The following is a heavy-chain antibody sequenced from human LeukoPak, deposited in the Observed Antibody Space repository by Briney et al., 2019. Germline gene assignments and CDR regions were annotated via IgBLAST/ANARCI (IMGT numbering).Heavy chain of an antibody. Sequence: GGSLRLSCAASGFTFSSYAMHWVRQAPGKGLEWVAVISYDGSNKYYADSVKGRFTISRDNSKNTLYLQMNSLRAEDTAVYYCVRESRGYDAFDIWGQGTMVTVSS. V-gene: IGHV3-30*01. D-gene: IGHD1-1*01. J-gene: IGHJ3*02. CDR2: ISYDGSNK. CDR1: GFTFSSYA. CDR3: VRESRGYDAFDI.